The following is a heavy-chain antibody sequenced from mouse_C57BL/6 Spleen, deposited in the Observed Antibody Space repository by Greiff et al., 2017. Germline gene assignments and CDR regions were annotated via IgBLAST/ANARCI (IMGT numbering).Heavy chain of an antibody. V-gene: IGHV5-9*01. CDR2: ISGGGGNT. Sequence: DVMLVESGGGLVKPGGSLKLSCAASGFTFSSYTMSWVRQTPEKRLEWVATISGGGGNTYYPDSVKGRFTISRDNAKNTLYLQMSSLRSEDTALYYCARGYDYDGYFDYWGQGTTLTVSS. CDR1: GFTFSSYT. CDR3: ARGYDYDGYFDY. J-gene: IGHJ2*01. D-gene: IGHD2-4*01.